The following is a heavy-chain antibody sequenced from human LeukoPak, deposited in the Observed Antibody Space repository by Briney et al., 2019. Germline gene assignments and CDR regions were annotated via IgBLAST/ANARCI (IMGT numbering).Heavy chain of an antibody. V-gene: IGHV4-39*07. J-gene: IGHJ4*02. CDR2: INYSGST. CDR1: GVSISSCSYS. D-gene: IGHD1-1*01. CDR3: PFSNTWDDPPFDY. Sequence: SETLSLTCTVSGVSISSCSYSWGCVRQPPGKGLEWIGNINYSGSTYYNPSLKSRVTISVDTSKNQFSLKLSSVTAADTAMYYCPFSNTWDDPPFDYWGQGTLVTVSS.